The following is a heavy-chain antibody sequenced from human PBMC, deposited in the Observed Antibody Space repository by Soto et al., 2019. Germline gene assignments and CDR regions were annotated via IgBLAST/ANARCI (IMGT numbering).Heavy chain of an antibody. D-gene: IGHD3-22*01. CDR2: IIPILGIS. CDR1: GGTFSSYT. V-gene: IGHV1-69*02. Sequence: QVQLVQSGAEVKEPGSSVKVSCKASGGTFSSYTFSWVRQAPGQGLEWMGRIIPILGISNYAQNFQGRVTITADKSTSTAYMELSTLRSEDTAVYYWAGGRYYSDISGWFDYWGQGTVVSVSS. J-gene: IGHJ4*02. CDR3: AGGRYYSDISGWFDY.